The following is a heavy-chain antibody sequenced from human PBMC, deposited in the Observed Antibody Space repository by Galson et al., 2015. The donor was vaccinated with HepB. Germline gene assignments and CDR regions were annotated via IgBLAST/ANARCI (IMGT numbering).Heavy chain of an antibody. CDR1: AFTFNSHW. CDR3: ARDRSCSNGVCKPAAFDV. D-gene: IGHD2-8*01. Sequence: SLRLSCADHAFTFNSHWMHWVRQAQGKGLGSVSRVNADGSSTNYADSVKGRFTISRDNAKNTLYVQMNSLRAEDTAVYYCARDRSCSNGVCKPAAFDVWGQGTMVTVSS. V-gene: IGHV3-74*01. CDR2: VNADGSST. J-gene: IGHJ3*01.